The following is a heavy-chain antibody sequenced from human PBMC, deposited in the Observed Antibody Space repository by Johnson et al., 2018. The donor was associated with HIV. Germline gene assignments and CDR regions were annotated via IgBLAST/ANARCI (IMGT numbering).Heavy chain of an antibody. CDR1: GFTFSSYA. Sequence: QVQLVESGGGVVQPGRSLRLSCAASGFTFSSYAMHWVRQAPGKGLEWVAVISYDGSNKYYADSVKGRFTISRDNSKNTLYLQMNSLRAEDTAIYYCARDLTYDNFWGGSWGDAFDIWGQGTMVTVSS. D-gene: IGHD3-3*01. CDR3: ARDLTYDNFWGGSWGDAFDI. V-gene: IGHV3-30*04. J-gene: IGHJ3*02. CDR2: ISYDGSNK.